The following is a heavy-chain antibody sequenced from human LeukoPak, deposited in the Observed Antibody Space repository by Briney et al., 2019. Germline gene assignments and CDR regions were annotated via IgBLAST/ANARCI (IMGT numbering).Heavy chain of an antibody. CDR3: ARAVVSSWDYYYYYMDV. Sequence: SETLSLTCTVSGGSISSYYWSWIRQPPGKGLEWIGYIYYSGSTNYNPSLKSRVTISVDTSKNQFSLKLSSVTAADTAVYYCARAVVSSWDYYYYYMDVWGKGTTVTISS. J-gene: IGHJ6*03. CDR2: IYYSGST. V-gene: IGHV4-59*01. CDR1: GGSISSYY. D-gene: IGHD6-13*01.